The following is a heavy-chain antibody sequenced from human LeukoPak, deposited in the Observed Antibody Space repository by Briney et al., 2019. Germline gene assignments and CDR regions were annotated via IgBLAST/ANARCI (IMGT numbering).Heavy chain of an antibody. V-gene: IGHV3-30*04. CDR3: ARDQTYYYDSSGYLFDY. CDR2: ISYDGSNK. Sequence: SGRSLRLSCAASGFTFSSYAMHWVRQAPGKVLEWVAVISYDGSNKYYADSVKGRFTISRDNSKNTLYLQMNSLRAEDTAVYYCARDQTYYYDSSGYLFDYWGQGTLVTVSS. CDR1: GFTFSSYA. J-gene: IGHJ4*02. D-gene: IGHD3-22*01.